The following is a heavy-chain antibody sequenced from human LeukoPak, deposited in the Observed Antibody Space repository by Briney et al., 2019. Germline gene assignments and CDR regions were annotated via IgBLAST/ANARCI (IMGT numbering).Heavy chain of an antibody. J-gene: IGHJ4*02. D-gene: IGHD1-26*01. V-gene: IGHV4-59*01. CDR3: ARVGAGHFDY. CDR1: GGSIRSYY. CDR2: IYYSGST. Sequence: SETLSLTYTVSGGSIRSYYWSWIRQPPGKGLEWIGYIYYSGSTNYNPSPKSRVTISVDTSKNQFSLKLSSVTAADTAVYYCARVGAGHFDYWGQGTLVTVSS.